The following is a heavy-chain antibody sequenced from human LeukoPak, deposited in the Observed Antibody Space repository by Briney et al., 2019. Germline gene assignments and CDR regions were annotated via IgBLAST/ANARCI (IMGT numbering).Heavy chain of an antibody. Sequence: ASLKVSCKASGGTFSSYAISWVRQAPGQGLEWMGGIIPIFGTANYAQKFQGRVTITADESTSTAYMELSSLRSEDTAVYYCARRIYGSGSYSSLAAFDIWGQGTMVTVSS. CDR3: ARRIYGSGSYSSLAAFDI. J-gene: IGHJ3*02. CDR1: GGTFSSYA. CDR2: IIPIFGTA. V-gene: IGHV1-69*13. D-gene: IGHD3-10*01.